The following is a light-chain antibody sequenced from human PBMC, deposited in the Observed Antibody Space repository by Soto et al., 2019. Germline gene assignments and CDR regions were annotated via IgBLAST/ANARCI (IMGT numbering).Light chain of an antibody. J-gene: IGLJ2*01. CDR1: SGDVGGYNY. V-gene: IGLV2-14*03. CDR2: DVS. CDR3: SSFTSSRTLV. Sequence: QSALTQPASVSGSPGQSITISCTGTSGDVGGYNYVSWYQQHPGEAPKLMIYDVSNRPSGVSNRFSGSKSGNTASLTISGLQAEDEADYYCSSFTSSRTLVFGAGTKLTVL.